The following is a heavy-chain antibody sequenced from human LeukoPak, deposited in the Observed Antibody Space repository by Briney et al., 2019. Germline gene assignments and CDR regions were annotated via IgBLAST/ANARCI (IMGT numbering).Heavy chain of an antibody. CDR3: ASPNINYCSSTSCYGF. Sequence: ASVKVSCKASGYTFTSYYMHWVRQAPGQGLEWMGIINPSGGSTSYAQKFQGRVTMTRDMSTSTVYMELSSLRSEDTAVYYCASPNINYCSSTSCYGFWGQGTLVTVSS. CDR1: GYTFTSYY. D-gene: IGHD2-2*01. J-gene: IGHJ4*02. V-gene: IGHV1-46*01. CDR2: INPSGGST.